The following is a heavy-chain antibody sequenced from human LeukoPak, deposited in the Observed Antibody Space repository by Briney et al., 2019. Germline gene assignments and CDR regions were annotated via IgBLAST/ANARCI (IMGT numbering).Heavy chain of an antibody. CDR3: ARARPYSSSSNWFDP. V-gene: IGHV1-18*04. D-gene: IGHD6-13*01. J-gene: IGHJ5*02. CDR1: GYTFTSYG. CDR2: ISAYNGNT. Sequence: GASVKVSCRASGYTFTSYGISWVRQAPGQGLEWMGWISAYNGNTNHAQKLQGRVTMTTDTSTSTAYMELRSLRSDDTAVYYCARARPYSSSSNWFDPWGQGTLVTVSS.